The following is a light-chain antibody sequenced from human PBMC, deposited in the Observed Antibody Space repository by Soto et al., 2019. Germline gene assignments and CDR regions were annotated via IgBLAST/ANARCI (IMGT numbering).Light chain of an antibody. CDR1: SSNIGSNT. Sequence: QSVLTQPPSASGTPGQRVAISCSGSSSNIGSNTVNWYQHLPGTAPKLLIYTNNQRPSGVPDRFSGSKSGTSASLAISGLQPEDETYYFCAAWDGSLNALYVFGTGTKLSVL. CDR3: AAWDGSLNALYV. J-gene: IGLJ1*01. CDR2: TNN. V-gene: IGLV1-44*01.